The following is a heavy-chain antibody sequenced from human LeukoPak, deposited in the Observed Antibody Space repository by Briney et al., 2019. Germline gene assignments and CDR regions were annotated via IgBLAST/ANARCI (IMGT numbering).Heavy chain of an antibody. V-gene: IGHV3-7*03. CDR3: AKVSGWDIVVVPAAMVGEYFQH. D-gene: IGHD2-2*01. CDR1: GFTFSSYW. CDR2: IKQDGSEK. Sequence: GGSLRLSCAASGFTFSSYWMSWVRQAPGKGLEWVANIKQDGSEKYYVDSVKGRFTISRDNSKNTLYLQMNSLRAEDTAVYYCAKVSGWDIVVVPAAMVGEYFQHWGQGTLVTVSS. J-gene: IGHJ1*01.